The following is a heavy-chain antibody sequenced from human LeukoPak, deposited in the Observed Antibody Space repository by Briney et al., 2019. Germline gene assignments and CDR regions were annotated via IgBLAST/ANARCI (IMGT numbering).Heavy chain of an antibody. CDR1: GGSLSSSSYY. J-gene: IGHJ4*02. Sequence: SETLSLTCTVSGGSLSSSSYYWGWIRQPPGKGLEWIGSIYYSGSTYYNPSLKSRFTISVETSKNQFSLKLSAVTAADTAVYYCGRLSIVWFGEFDYWGQGTLVTVSS. D-gene: IGHD3-10*01. V-gene: IGHV4-39*01. CDR2: IYYSGST. CDR3: GRLSIVWFGEFDY.